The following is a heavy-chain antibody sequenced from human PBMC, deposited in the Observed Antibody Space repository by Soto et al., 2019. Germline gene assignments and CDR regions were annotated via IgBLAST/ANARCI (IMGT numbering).Heavy chain of an antibody. CDR2: INPKSGGT. Sequence: ASVKVSCKASGYTFTGYYMHWVRQAPGQGLEWMGWINPKSGGTNYAQKFQGRVTMTRDTSIDTTYMELSRLRSDDAAVYYCAREWVGDTGVVVSSTSDSAFEIWGQGTMFTDSS. V-gene: IGHV1-2*02. J-gene: IGHJ3*02. CDR3: AREWVGDTGVVVSSTSDSAFEI. D-gene: IGHD2-15*01. CDR1: GYTFTGYY.